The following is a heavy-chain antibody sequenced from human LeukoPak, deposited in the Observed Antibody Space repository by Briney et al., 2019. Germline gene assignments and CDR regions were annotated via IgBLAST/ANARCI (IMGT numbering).Heavy chain of an antibody. CDR1: GFTFSSYG. J-gene: IGHJ6*03. CDR2: IWYDGSNK. D-gene: IGHD3-10*01. CDR3: ARDKWFREFHYYYYYMDV. V-gene: IGHV3-33*01. Sequence: PGGSLRLSCAASGFTFSSYGMRWVRQAPGKGLEWVAVIWYDGSNKYYADSVKGRFTISRDNSKNTLYLQMNSLRAEDTAVYYCARDKWFREFHYYYYYMDVWGKGTTVTVSS.